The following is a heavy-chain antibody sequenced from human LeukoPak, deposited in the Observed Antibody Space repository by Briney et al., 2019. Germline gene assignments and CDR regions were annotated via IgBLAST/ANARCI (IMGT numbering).Heavy chain of an antibody. Sequence: GASVKVSCKASGGTFSSYAISWVRQAPGQGLEWMGGIIPIFGTANYAQKFQGRVTITVDESTSTAYMELSSLRSEDTAVYYCASFLVYGDYCYWGQGTLVTVSS. CDR2: IIPIFGTA. V-gene: IGHV1-69*13. CDR1: GGTFSSYA. D-gene: IGHD4-17*01. J-gene: IGHJ4*02. CDR3: ASFLVYGDYCY.